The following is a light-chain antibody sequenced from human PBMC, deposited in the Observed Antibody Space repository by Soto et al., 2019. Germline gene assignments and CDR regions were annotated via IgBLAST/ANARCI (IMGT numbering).Light chain of an antibody. J-gene: IGLJ2*01. CDR2: EVS. Sequence: QSALTQPASVSGSPGQSITISCTGSSSDIGDYNYVSWYQQHPGKVPKLMIYEVSNRPSGVSNRFSGSKSGNTASLTISGLQAEDEADYYCSSYTSNSTVVFGGGTKLTVL. CDR1: SSDIGDYNY. CDR3: SSYTSNSTVV. V-gene: IGLV2-14*01.